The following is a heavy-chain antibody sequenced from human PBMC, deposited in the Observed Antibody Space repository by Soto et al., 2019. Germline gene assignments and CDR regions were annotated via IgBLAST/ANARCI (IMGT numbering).Heavy chain of an antibody. J-gene: IGHJ6*02. CDR1: GGTFSNYT. D-gene: IGHD3-22*01. V-gene: IGHV1-69*12. CDR3: ARGAWSDSSGYMHYYGMDV. CDR2: IIPIFGTT. Sequence: QVQLVQSGAEVKKPGSSVTVSCKASGGTFSNYTISWVRQAPGQGLEWKGGIIPIFGTTNYAPKFQGRVTITADEFTSTAYMELSSLRSEDTAVYYCARGAWSDSSGYMHYYGMDVWGQGTTVTVSS.